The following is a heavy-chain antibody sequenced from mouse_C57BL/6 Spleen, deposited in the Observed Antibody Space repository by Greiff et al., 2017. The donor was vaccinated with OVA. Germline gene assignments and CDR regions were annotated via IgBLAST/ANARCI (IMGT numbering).Heavy chain of an antibody. CDR2: IDPENGDT. J-gene: IGHJ3*01. Sequence: VQLQQSGAELVRPGASVKLSCTASGFNIKDDYMHWVKQRPEQGLEWIGWIDPENGDTEYASKFQGKATITADTSSNTAYLQLSSLTSEDTADYYCTTMITTGRFAYWGQGTLVTVSA. CDR1: GFNIKDDY. CDR3: TTMITTGRFAY. D-gene: IGHD2-4*01. V-gene: IGHV14-4*01.